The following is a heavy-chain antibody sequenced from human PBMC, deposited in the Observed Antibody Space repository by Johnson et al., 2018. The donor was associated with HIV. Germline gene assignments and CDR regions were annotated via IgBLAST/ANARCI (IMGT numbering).Heavy chain of an antibody. J-gene: IGHJ3*01. D-gene: IGHD1-26*01. CDR2: INWNGAIT. CDR1: GFTFDDYG. Sequence: MLLVESGGGVVRPGGSLRLSCAASGFTFDDYGMSWVRQAPGKGLEWVSGINWNGAITGYAGSVKGRFIISRDNAKNSLYLQMNTLRAEDTALYYCARDKSGSYRGAFDVWGQGTMVTVSS. CDR3: ARDKSGSYRGAFDV. V-gene: IGHV3-20*04.